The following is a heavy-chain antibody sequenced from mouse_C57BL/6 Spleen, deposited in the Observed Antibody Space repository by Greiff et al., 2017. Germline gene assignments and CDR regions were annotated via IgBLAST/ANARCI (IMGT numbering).Heavy chain of an antibody. CDR3: AYGSYAMDY. CDR1: GYTFTSYW. V-gene: IGHV1-52*01. J-gene: IGHJ4*01. Sequence: QVQLQQPGAELVRPGSSVKLSCTASGYTFTSYWLHWVKQRPIQGLEWIGNIDPSDSEPHYNQQFKDKATLTVDKSSSTAYMQLSSLTSEDISVYYCAYGSYAMDYWGQGTSVTGSS. D-gene: IGHD1-1*01. CDR2: IDPSDSEP.